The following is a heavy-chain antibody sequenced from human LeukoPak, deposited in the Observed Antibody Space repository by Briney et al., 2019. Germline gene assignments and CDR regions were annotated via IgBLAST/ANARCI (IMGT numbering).Heavy chain of an antibody. Sequence: ASVKVSCKVSGYTLTELSMHWVRQAPGKGLEWMGWISAYNGNTKYAQRLQGRATMTTDTSTSTAYMELRSLRSDDTAVYYCARDAAAGRREFDYWGQGTLVTVSS. V-gene: IGHV1-18*01. CDR3: ARDAAAGRREFDY. J-gene: IGHJ4*02. D-gene: IGHD6-13*01. CDR2: ISAYNGNT. CDR1: GYTLTELS.